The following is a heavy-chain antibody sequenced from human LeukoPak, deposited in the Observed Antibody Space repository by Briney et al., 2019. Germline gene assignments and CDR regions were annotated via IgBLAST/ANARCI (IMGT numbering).Heavy chain of an antibody. V-gene: IGHV4-39*01. D-gene: IGHD2-21*02. J-gene: IGHJ4*02. CDR2: IYYSGST. CDR3: ARRAYCGGDCSAYYFDY. Sequence: SETLSLTCTVSGGSISSSSYYWGWIRQPPGKGLEWIGSIYYSGSTYYNPSLKSRVTIPVDTSKNQFSLKLSSVTAADTAVYYCARRAYCGGDCSAYYFDYWGQGTLVTVSS. CDR1: GGSISSSSYY.